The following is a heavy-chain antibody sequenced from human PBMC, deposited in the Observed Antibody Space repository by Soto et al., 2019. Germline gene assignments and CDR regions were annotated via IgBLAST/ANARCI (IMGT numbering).Heavy chain of an antibody. CDR2: ISGGGDGT. D-gene: IGHD2-8*01. J-gene: IGHJ3*01. CDR1: GFTFINYA. CDR3: AKKVLGSIKTFCTNSDCHYAFDL. V-gene: IGHV3-23*01. Sequence: EVQLLASGGGLVQPGGSLRLSCAASGFTFINYAMIWVRQAPGKGLEWVSTISGGGDGTYYADSVKGHFTISRDNSKNKLYLQLNSVRAEDRAIYYCAKKVLGSIKTFCTNSDCHYAFDLWGQGTVVTVSS.